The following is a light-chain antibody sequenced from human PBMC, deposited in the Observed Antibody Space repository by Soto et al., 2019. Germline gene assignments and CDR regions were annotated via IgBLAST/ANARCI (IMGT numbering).Light chain of an antibody. CDR1: RSGVGGYNY. J-gene: IGLJ1*01. V-gene: IGLV2-14*01. CDR3: TSYTSSTTLDV. CDR2: EVS. Sequence: YELSKLVCVSGTSGKSSRTGFASPRSGVGGYNYVSWYQQHPGKAPKLMIYEVSNRPSGVSNRFSGSKSGHTASLTISGPQSEDEADYFCTSYTSSTTLDVFGTGTKVTVL.